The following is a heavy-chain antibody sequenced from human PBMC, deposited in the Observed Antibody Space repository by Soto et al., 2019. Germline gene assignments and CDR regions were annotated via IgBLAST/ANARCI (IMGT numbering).Heavy chain of an antibody. J-gene: IGHJ4*02. CDR3: ASEVPGDY. CDR2: IIPIFRTT. Sequence: QVQLVQSGAEVKKPGSSVKVSCKASGGTFSSYAISWVRQAPGQGLEWMGGIIPIFRTTKYAPKFQGRVTITADESTSTAFMELSSLRSEDKAVYYCASEVPGDYWGQGTQVTVSS. CDR1: GGTFSSYA. V-gene: IGHV1-69*01.